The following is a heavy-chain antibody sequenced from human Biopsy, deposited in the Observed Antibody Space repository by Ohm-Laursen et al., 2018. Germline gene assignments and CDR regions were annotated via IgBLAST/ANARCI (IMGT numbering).Heavy chain of an antibody. CDR1: GYPFITYG. Sequence: ASVKVSCKASGYPFITYGISWVRQAPGQGLEWMGWISAYNGHTKFARKFQDRVTMTTDTSTTTAYMELSSLGSEDTAVYYCCCRSPFGVVIRSNKYYYYGMDVWGQGTTVTVSS. D-gene: IGHD3-3*01. V-gene: IGHV1-18*01. CDR2: ISAYNGHT. J-gene: IGHJ6*02. CDR3: CCRSPFGVVIRSNKYYYYGMDV.